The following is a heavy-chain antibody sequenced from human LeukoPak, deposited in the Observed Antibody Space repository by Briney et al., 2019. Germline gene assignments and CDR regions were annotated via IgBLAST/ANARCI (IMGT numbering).Heavy chain of an antibody. CDR1: GYSISSGYY. CDR3: ARGGGYSGYDGRLNFDY. V-gene: IGHV4-38-2*02. CDR2: IYHSGST. Sequence: PSETLSLTCTVSGYSISSGYYWGWIRQPPGKGLEWIGSIYHSGSTYYNPSLKSRVTISVDTSKNQFSLKLSSVTAADTAVYHCARGGGYSGYDGRLNFDYWGQGTLVTVSS. J-gene: IGHJ4*02. D-gene: IGHD5-12*01.